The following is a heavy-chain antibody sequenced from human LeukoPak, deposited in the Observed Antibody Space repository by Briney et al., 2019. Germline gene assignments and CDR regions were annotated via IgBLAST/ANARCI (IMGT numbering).Heavy chain of an antibody. V-gene: IGHV3-66*01. CDR2: IYSDGST. D-gene: IGHD6-13*01. J-gene: IGHJ3*02. CDR3: ARDHLWQQPDSFDI. Sequence: GGSLRLSCAASGFSVSSYHVTWVRQAPGKGLEWLSDIYSDGSTYYADSVRDRFIISSDNSINALYLQMNSLRADDTAVYYCARDHLWQQPDSFDIWGRGTMVIVSS. CDR1: GFSVSSYH.